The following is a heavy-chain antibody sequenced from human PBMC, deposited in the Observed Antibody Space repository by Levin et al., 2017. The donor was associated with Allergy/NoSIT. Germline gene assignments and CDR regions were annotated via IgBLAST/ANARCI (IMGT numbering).Heavy chain of an antibody. CDR2: ISGSGGST. CDR1: GFTFSSYA. D-gene: IGHD5-24*01. J-gene: IGHJ4*02. Sequence: QPGGSLRLSCAASGFTFSSYAMSWVRQAPGKGLEWVSAISGSGGSTYYADSVKGRFTISRDNSKNTLYLQMNSLRAEDTAVYYCAKDPLRDGYNYGYAIFDYWGQGTLVTVSS. CDR3: AKDPLRDGYNYGYAIFDY. V-gene: IGHV3-23*01.